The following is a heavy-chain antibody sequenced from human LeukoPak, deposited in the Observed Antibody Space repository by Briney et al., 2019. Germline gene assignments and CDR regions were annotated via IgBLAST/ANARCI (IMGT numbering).Heavy chain of an antibody. D-gene: IGHD2-2*01. V-gene: IGHV3-9*01. CDR1: GFTFDDYA. Sequence: PGGSLRLSCAASGFTFDDYAMHWVRQAPGKGLEWVSGISWNSGSIGYADSVKGRFTISRDNAKNSLYLQMNILRAEDTALYYCAKAVRPMGRSPSPYDYWGQGTLVTVSS. CDR2: ISWNSGSI. J-gene: IGHJ4*02. CDR3: AKAVRPMGRSPSPYDY.